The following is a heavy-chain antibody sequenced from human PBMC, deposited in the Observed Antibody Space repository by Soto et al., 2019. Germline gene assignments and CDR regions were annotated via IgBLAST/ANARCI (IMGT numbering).Heavy chain of an antibody. V-gene: IGHV1-69*01. J-gene: IGHJ6*02. Sequence: QVQLVQSGAEVKKPGSSVKVSCKASGGTFGNYAISWVRQAPGQGLEWMGGFISIFGTAKYAQKFQGRVTITADESTSTAYMEVSSLRSEDTAVYYCARDLPGGDTLIRGINYYYYGMDVWGQGTTVTVSS. CDR2: FISIFGTA. CDR1: GGTFGNYA. CDR3: ARDLPGGDTLIRGINYYYYGMDV. D-gene: IGHD3-10*01.